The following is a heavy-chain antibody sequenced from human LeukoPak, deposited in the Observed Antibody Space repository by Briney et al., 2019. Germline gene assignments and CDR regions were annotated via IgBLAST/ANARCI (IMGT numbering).Heavy chain of an antibody. CDR3: GAGDSYYFDY. V-gene: IGHV4-4*02. D-gene: IGHD4-17*01. CDR2: IYHSGST. J-gene: IGHJ4*02. CDR1: SGSISSSNW. Sequence: SETLSLTCAVSSGSISSSNWWSWVRQPPGKGLEWIGEIYHSGSTNYNLSLKNRVTISIDKSKNQFSLKMNSVTAADTAIYFCGAGDSYYFDYWGQGTLVTVSS.